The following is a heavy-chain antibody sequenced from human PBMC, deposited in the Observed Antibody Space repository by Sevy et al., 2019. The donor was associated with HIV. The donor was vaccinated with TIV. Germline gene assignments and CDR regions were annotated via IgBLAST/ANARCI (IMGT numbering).Heavy chain of an antibody. CDR2: IWHDGSNE. CDR1: GFTFSTYV. Sequence: GGSLRLSCVASGFTFSTYVMHWVRQAPGKGLEWVAVIWHDGSNEYYADSVKGRLTISRDNSKNTLYLQMNSLRVEDTAGYYCASEAGYGANSRPVDYWGQGTLVTVSS. J-gene: IGHJ4*02. V-gene: IGHV3-33*08. CDR3: ASEAGYGANSRPVDY. D-gene: IGHD4-17*01.